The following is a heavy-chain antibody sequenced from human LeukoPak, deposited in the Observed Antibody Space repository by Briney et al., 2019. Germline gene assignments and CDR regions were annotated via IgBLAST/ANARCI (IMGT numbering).Heavy chain of an antibody. Sequence: SETLSLTCTVSGGSISSSSYYWGWIRQPPGKGLEWIGSIYYSGSTYHNPSLKSRVTISVDTSKSQFSLKLSSVTAADTAVYYCARQILGRWLYDYWGQGTLVTVSS. CDR1: GGSISSSSYY. CDR2: IYYSGST. CDR3: ARQILGRWLYDY. J-gene: IGHJ4*02. V-gene: IGHV4-39*01. D-gene: IGHD3-16*01.